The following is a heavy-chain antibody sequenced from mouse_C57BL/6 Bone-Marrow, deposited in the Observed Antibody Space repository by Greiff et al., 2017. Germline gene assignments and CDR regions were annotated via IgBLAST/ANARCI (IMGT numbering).Heavy chain of an antibody. D-gene: IGHD2-3*01. Sequence: EVKLVESGGGLVQPGGSMKLSCVASGFTFSNYWMNWVRQSPEKGLEWVAQIRLKSDNYATHYAESVKGRFTISRDDSNSSVYLQMNNLRAEDTGIYYCTIYDGYYNFDYWGQGTTLTVSS. CDR3: TIYDGYYNFDY. J-gene: IGHJ2*01. CDR1: GFTFSNYW. V-gene: IGHV6-3*01. CDR2: IRLKSDNYAT.